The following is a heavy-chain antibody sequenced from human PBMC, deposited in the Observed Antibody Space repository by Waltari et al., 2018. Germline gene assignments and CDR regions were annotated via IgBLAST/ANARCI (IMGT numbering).Heavy chain of an antibody. D-gene: IGHD3-22*01. CDR2: INPNSGGT. CDR3: ASGGLGYDSSGYYSP. Sequence: QVQLVQSGAEVKKPGASVKVSCKASGYTFTGYYMHWVRQAPGQGLEWMGRINPNSGGTNYAQKCQGRVTMTRDTSISTAYMELSRLRSDDTAVYYCASGGLGYDSSGYYSPWGQGTLVTVSS. V-gene: IGHV1-2*06. J-gene: IGHJ5*02. CDR1: GYTFTGYY.